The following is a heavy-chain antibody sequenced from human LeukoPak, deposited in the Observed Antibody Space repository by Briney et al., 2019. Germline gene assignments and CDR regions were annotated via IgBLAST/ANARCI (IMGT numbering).Heavy chain of an antibody. CDR1: RLTSDMTFSSRW. CDR3: HPLEYTST. CDR2: SKHNVIST. Sequence: PGRSLRLSCAVSRLTSDMTFSSRWMHWVHEAPGKGREWVSVSKHNVISTSYADSVKGTFTVSRDNAQNTVYLQMNCLRVEDTAIYYCHPLEYTSTWGQGTLVTVSS. V-gene: IGHV3-74*01. J-gene: IGHJ5*02. D-gene: IGHD1-1*01.